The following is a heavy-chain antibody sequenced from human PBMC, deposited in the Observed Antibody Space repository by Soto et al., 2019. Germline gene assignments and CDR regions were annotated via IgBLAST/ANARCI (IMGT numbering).Heavy chain of an antibody. CDR1: GFPFRPYA. Sequence: EVQLVESGGGLIQPGGSLRVSCAASGFPFRPYAMNWVRQAPGKGLEWVSYINHNSETIYYADSVKGRFTISRDNAKNSLYLQMNNLRDEDTAVYYCVRDMGYTGDDLEYWGQGTLVTVSS. V-gene: IGHV3-48*02. D-gene: IGHD5-12*01. CDR2: INHNSETI. CDR3: VRDMGYTGDDLEY. J-gene: IGHJ4*02.